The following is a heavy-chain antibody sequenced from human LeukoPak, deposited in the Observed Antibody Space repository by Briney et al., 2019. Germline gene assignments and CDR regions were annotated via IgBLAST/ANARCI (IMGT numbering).Heavy chain of an antibody. CDR1: GFTFGDYV. D-gene: IGHD5-18*01. Sequence: PGGSLRLSCIASGFTFGDYVMSWFRQAPGKGLEWVGFIRSKASGGPTEYAASVKGRFTISRDDSKRIAYLQMNSLKSEDTAVYYCSRDRVDTAIPYYYYYGMDVWGQGTTVTVSS. CDR3: SRDRVDTAIPYYYYYGMDV. J-gene: IGHJ6*02. CDR2: IRSKASGGPT. V-gene: IGHV3-49*03.